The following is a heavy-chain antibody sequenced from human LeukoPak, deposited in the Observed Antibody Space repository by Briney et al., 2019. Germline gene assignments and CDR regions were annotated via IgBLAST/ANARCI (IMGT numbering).Heavy chain of an antibody. V-gene: IGHV4-38-2*02. Sequence: SETLSLTCTVSGYSISSGYYWGWIRQPPGKGLEWIGSIYHSGSTYYNPSLKSRVTISVDTSKNQFSLKLSSVTAADTAVYYCARRQKGGYVYYFDYWGQGTLVTVSS. J-gene: IGHJ4*02. CDR1: GYSISSGYY. D-gene: IGHD5-12*01. CDR2: IYHSGST. CDR3: ARRQKGGYVYYFDY.